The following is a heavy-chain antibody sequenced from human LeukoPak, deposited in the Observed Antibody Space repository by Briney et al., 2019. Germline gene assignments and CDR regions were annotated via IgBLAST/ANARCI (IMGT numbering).Heavy chain of an antibody. CDR2: INPSGGST. CDR3: ASGTSSSSSQKVEDAFDI. V-gene: IGHV1-46*01. CDR1: GYTFTSYY. Sequence: ASVKVSCKASGYTFTSYYMHWVRQAPGQGLEWMGIINPSGGSTSYAQKFQGRVTMTRDTSTSTVYMELSSLRSEDTAVYYCASGTSSSSSQKVEDAFDIWGQGTMVTVSS. J-gene: IGHJ3*02. D-gene: IGHD6-6*01.